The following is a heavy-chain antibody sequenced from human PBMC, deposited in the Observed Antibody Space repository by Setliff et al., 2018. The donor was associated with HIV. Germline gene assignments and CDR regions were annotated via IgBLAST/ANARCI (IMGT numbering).Heavy chain of an antibody. CDR1: VGSISSYY. CDR3: ARGVNFDY. D-gene: IGHD3-3*01. V-gene: IGHV4-59*01. J-gene: IGHJ4*02. Sequence: SETLSLTCTVSVGSISSYYWSWIRQPPGRGLGWIGYIYYSGSTNYNPSLTSRVTISVDTSRNQFSLKLTSVTAADTAIYYCARGVNFDYWGQGTQVTVSS. CDR2: IYYSGST.